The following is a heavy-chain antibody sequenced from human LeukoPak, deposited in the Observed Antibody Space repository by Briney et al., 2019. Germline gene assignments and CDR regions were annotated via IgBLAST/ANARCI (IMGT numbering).Heavy chain of an antibody. J-gene: IGHJ4*02. CDR3: TLPWGSGSYYDY. Sequence: GGSLRLSCAASGFTFSNAWLNWVRQAPGKGLEWVGHIKSKTDGGTTDYAAPVKGRFTISRDGSKNTLFLQMNSLKTEDTAVYYCTLPWGSGSYYDYWGQGTLVTVSS. CDR1: GFTFSNAW. CDR2: IKSKTDGGTT. V-gene: IGHV3-15*01. D-gene: IGHD3-10*01.